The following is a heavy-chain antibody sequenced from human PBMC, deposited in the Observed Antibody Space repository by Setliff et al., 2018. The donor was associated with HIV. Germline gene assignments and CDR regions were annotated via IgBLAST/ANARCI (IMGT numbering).Heavy chain of an antibody. CDR2: IYTSGST. Sequence: SETLSLTCNVSDDSFSTNYWTWIRQHPGKGLEWIGYIYTSGSTNYNPSLKSRVTISLDTSKNQFSLKLTSVTAADTAVYYCARLSGDYYYFDYWGQGTLVTVSS. CDR3: ARLSGDYYYFDY. J-gene: IGHJ4*02. D-gene: IGHD2-21*02. V-gene: IGHV4-4*09. CDR1: DDSFSTNY.